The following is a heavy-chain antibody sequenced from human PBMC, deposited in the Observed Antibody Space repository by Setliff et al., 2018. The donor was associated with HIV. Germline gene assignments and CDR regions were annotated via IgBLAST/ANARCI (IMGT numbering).Heavy chain of an antibody. Sequence: ASVKVSCKASGYTISAHGVSWVRHAPGHGLEWVGWISGDNGDTKYSQRFQGRLTMTTETSTNTAYMELRSLRSDDTAVYYCAIDGLSYNILPGSIAYFHSGMDVWGQGTTVTVS. V-gene: IGHV1-18*01. CDR2: ISGDNGDT. J-gene: IGHJ6*02. D-gene: IGHD3-9*01. CDR1: GYTISAHG. CDR3: AIDGLSYNILPGSIAYFHSGMDV.